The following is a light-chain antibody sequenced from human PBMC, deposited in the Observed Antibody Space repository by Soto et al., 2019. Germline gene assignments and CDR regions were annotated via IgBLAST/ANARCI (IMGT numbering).Light chain of an antibody. V-gene: IGLV1-40*01. CDR3: QSHDSSLSGWV. CDR2: GNS. CDR1: SSNIGAGYG. Sequence: QPVLAQPPSVSGAPGQRVTISCTGSSSNIGAGYGVHWYQQLPGTAPKLLIYGNSNRPSGVPDRFSGSKSGTSASLAITGLQAEDEADYHCQSHDSSLSGWVFGGGTKLTVL. J-gene: IGLJ3*02.